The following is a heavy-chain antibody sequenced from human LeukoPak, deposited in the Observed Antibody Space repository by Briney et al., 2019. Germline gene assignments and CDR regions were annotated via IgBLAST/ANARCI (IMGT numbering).Heavy chain of an antibody. CDR3: ARDYYDSSGLDY. CDR1: GGSISSYY. CDR2: IYYSGST. D-gene: IGHD3-22*01. J-gene: IGHJ4*02. Sequence: PSETLSLTCTVSGGSISSYYWSWIRQPPGQGLEWIGYIYYSGSTNYNPSLKSRVTISVDTSKNPFSLKLSSVTAADTAVYYCARDYYDSSGLDYWGQGTLVTVSS. V-gene: IGHV4-59*01.